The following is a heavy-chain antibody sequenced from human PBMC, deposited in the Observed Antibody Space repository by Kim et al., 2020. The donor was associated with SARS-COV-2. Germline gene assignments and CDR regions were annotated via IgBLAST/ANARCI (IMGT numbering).Heavy chain of an antibody. D-gene: IGHD4-17*01. V-gene: IGHV3-23*01. J-gene: IGHJ6*02. CDR3: ARIYGTRGYYYYGMDV. Sequence: GGSLRLSCAASGFTFSSYAMSWVRQAPGKGLEWVSAISGSGGSTYYADSVKGRFTISRDNSKNTLYLQMNSLRAEDTAVYYCARIYGTRGYYYYGMDVWGQGTTVTVSS. CDR1: GFTFSSYA. CDR2: ISGSGGST.